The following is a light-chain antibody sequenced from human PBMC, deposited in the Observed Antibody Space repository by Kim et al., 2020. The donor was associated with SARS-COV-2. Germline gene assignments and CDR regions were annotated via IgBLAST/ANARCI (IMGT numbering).Light chain of an antibody. CDR3: QQYYETPPT. CDR2: WAS. J-gene: IGKJ1*01. CDR1: QSVLYSSNNKNY. V-gene: IGKV4-1*01. Sequence: DIVMTQSPESLAVSLGERATIKCKSSQSVLYSSNNKNYLAWYQQKPGQPPKSIIYWASTRESGVPDRFSGSGSGTDFTLTISSLQAEDVAIYFCQQYYETPPTFGQGTKVDIK.